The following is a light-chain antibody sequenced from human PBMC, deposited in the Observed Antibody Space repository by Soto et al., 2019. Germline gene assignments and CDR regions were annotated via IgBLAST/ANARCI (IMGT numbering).Light chain of an antibody. CDR1: QSISSW. CDR2: DAS. J-gene: IGKJ4*01. CDR3: QQLNVYPST. Sequence: DIQMTQSPSTLSASVGDRFTITCRASQSISSWLAWYQQKPGKAPKLLIYDASSLETGVPSRFSGGGSGTDFTLTITSLQPEDFATYYCQQLNVYPSTFGGGTKVDIK. V-gene: IGKV1-5*01.